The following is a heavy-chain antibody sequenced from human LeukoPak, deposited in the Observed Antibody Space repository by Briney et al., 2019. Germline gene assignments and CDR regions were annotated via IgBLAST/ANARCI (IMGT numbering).Heavy chain of an antibody. V-gene: IGHV1-2*02. CDR2: INPNSGGT. CDR3: ARTSLRYFAWLLKNWYFDL. Sequence: ASVKVSCKASGYTFTGYYMHWVRQAPGQGLEWMGWINPNSGGTNYAQKFQGRVTMTRDTSISTAYMELSRLRSDDTAVYYCARTSLRYFAWLLKNWYFDLWGRGTLVTVSS. D-gene: IGHD3-9*01. J-gene: IGHJ2*01. CDR1: GYTFTGYY.